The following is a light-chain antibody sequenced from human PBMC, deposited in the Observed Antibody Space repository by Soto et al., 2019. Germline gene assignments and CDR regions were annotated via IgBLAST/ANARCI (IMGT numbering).Light chain of an antibody. CDR2: DAS. CDR3: QQYNHYSGLT. Sequence: DIQMTQSPSILSASVGDRVTITCRASQRISRWLAWYQQKPGKAPKLLIYDASSLESGVPSRFSGSGSGTEFTLTISSLQPDDFATYYCQQYNHYSGLTFGGGTKVEIK. V-gene: IGKV1-5*01. CDR1: QRISRW. J-gene: IGKJ4*01.